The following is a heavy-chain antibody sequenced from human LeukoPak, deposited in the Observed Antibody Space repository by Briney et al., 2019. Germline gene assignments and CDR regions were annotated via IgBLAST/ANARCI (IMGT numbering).Heavy chain of an antibody. J-gene: IGHJ5*02. CDR1: GGSISSYY. Sequence: SETLSLTCTVSGGSISSYYWGWIRQPPGKGLEWIGSIYYSGSTYYNPSLKSRVTISVDTSKNQFSLKLSSVTAADTAVYYCARQSISSSWYRDWFDPWGQGTLVTVSS. V-gene: IGHV4-39*01. D-gene: IGHD6-13*01. CDR2: IYYSGST. CDR3: ARQSISSSWYRDWFDP.